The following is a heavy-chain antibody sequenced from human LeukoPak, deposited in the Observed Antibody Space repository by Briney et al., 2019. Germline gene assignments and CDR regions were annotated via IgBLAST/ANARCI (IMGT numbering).Heavy chain of an antibody. V-gene: IGHV4-59*11. Sequence: PSETLSLTCTVSGGSISSHYWSWVRQPPGKGLEWIGYIYNSGSTNYNPSLKSRVTISIDTSKNQFSLKLSSVTAADTAVYYCARAPLGYCSGGRCSGVKFDYWGQGTLVTVSS. J-gene: IGHJ4*02. D-gene: IGHD2-15*01. CDR1: GGSISSHY. CDR3: ARAPLGYCSGGRCSGVKFDY. CDR2: IYNSGST.